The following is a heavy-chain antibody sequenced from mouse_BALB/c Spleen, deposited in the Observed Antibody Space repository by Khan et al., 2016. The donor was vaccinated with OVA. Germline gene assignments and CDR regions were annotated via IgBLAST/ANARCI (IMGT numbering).Heavy chain of an antibody. D-gene: IGHD1-1*01. V-gene: IGHV1-18*01. CDR3: TRGGHGSPFDY. Sequence: VQLKESGPELVKPGASVKIPCKASGYTFTDYNMDWVKQSNGKSLEWIGDITPNNGGTIYNQRFKGKATLTVDKSSSTAYMELRSLTSEDTAVYYCTRGGHGSPFDYWGQGTTLTVSS. J-gene: IGHJ2*01. CDR2: ITPNNGGT. CDR1: GYTFTDYN.